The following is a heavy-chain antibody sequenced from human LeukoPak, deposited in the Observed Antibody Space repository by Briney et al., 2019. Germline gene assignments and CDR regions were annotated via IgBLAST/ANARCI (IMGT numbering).Heavy chain of an antibody. Sequence: PSVTLSLTCTVSGGSISSHYWSWIRQPPGKGLYWIGYIYYSGSTNYNPSLKSRVTISVDTSKNQFSLKLSSVTAADTAVYYCAREYYGSGRIDYWGQGTLVTVSS. J-gene: IGHJ4*02. V-gene: IGHV4-59*11. CDR1: GGSISSHY. CDR2: IYYSGST. CDR3: AREYYGSGRIDY. D-gene: IGHD3-10*01.